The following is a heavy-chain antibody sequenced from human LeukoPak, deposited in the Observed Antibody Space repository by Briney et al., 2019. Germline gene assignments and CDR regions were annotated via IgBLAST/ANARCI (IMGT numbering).Heavy chain of an antibody. CDR1: GFTFSSYE. CDR3: AELGITMIGGV. J-gene: IGHJ6*04. V-gene: IGHV3-48*03. Sequence: GGPLRLSCAASGFTFSSYEMNWVRQAPGRGLEWVSYISSSGCTIYYADSVKGRFTISRDNAKNSLYLQMNSLRAEDTAVYYCAELGITMIGGVWGKGTTVTISS. D-gene: IGHD3-10*02. CDR2: ISSSGCTI.